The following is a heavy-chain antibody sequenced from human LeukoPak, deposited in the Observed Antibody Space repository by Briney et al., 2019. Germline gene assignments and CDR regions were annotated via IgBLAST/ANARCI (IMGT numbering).Heavy chain of an antibody. D-gene: IGHD1-26*01. J-gene: IGHJ3*02. CDR3: ARSQTIVGAPRRAFDI. CDR1: GFTFSSYW. Sequence: GGSLRLSCAASGFTFSSYWMSWVRQAPGKGLEWVANIKQDGSEKYYVDSVKGRFTISRDNAKNSLYLQMNSLRAEDMAVYYCARSQTIVGAPRRAFDIWGQGTMVTVSS. V-gene: IGHV3-7*01. CDR2: IKQDGSEK.